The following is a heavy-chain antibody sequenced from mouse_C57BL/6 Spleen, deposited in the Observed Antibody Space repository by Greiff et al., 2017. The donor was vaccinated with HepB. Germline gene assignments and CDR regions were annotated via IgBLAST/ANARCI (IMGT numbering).Heavy chain of an antibody. V-gene: IGHV1-15*01. Sequence: VKLVESGAELVRPGASVTLSCKASGYTFTDYEMHWVKQTPVHGLEWIGAIDPETGGTAYNQKFKGKAILTADKSSSTAYMELRSLTSEDSAVYYCTRRGIPYYYAMDYWGQGTSVTVSS. CDR2: IDPETGGT. CDR1: GYTFTDYE. CDR3: TRRGIPYYYAMDY. J-gene: IGHJ4*01.